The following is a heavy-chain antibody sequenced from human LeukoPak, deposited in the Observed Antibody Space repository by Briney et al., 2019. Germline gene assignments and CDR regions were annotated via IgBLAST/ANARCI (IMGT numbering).Heavy chain of an antibody. J-gene: IGHJ3*02. D-gene: IGHD5-18*01. CDR3: AGSGRNVDTAMLYI. CDR1: GYTSTSSG. CDR2: VSAYNGNT. Sequence: ASVRASSTASGYTSTSSGISCVRQAPGQGLEWRGWVSAYNGNTNYAQKLQGRVTMTTDTSTSKAYMELRSLRSDDTAVYYCAGSGRNVDTAMLYIWGQGTRVTVSS. V-gene: IGHV1-18*01.